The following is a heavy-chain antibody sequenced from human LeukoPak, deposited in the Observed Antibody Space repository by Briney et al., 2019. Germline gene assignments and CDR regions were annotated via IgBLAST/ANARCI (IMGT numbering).Heavy chain of an antibody. Sequence: PSQTLSLTCTVSGGSISSGDYYWSWIRQPPGRGLEWIAYMYYSGSTYYNPSLKSRVTMSADTSKNQLSLKLSSVTAADTAVYYCARPYYYDSRIDPWGQGILVTVSS. V-gene: IGHV4-30-4*01. D-gene: IGHD3-22*01. J-gene: IGHJ5*02. CDR3: ARPYYYDSRIDP. CDR2: MYYSGST. CDR1: GGSISSGDYY.